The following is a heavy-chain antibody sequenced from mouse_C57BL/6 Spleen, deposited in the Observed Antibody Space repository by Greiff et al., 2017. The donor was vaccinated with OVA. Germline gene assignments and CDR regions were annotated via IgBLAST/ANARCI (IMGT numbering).Heavy chain of an antibody. CDR1: GFTFSSYA. D-gene: IGHD1-1*01. V-gene: IGHV5-4*01. CDR2: ISDGGSYT. CDR3: ARDRVGSSRPYYFDY. Sequence: EVQLVESGGGLVKPGGSLKLSCAASGFTFSSYAMSWVRQTPEKRLEWVATISDGGSYTYYPDNVKGRFTISRDNAKNNLYLQMSHLKSEDTAMYYCARDRVGSSRPYYFDYWGQGTTLTVSS. J-gene: IGHJ2*01.